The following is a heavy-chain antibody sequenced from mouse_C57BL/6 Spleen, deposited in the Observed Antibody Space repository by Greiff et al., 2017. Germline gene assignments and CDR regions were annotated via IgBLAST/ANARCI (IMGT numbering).Heavy chain of an antibody. Sequence: QVQLQQSGAELARPGASVKLSCKASGYTFTSYGISWVKQRTGQGLEWIGEIYPRSGNTYYNEKFKGKATLAADKSSSTAYMELRSLTSEDSAVYFCARGRDWGESWFAYWGQGTLVTVSA. V-gene: IGHV1-81*01. D-gene: IGHD4-1*01. CDR1: GYTFTSYG. CDR3: ARGRDWGESWFAY. CDR2: IYPRSGNT. J-gene: IGHJ3*01.